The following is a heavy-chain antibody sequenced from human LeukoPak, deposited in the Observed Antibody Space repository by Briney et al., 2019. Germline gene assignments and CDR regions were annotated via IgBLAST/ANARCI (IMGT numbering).Heavy chain of an antibody. CDR1: GGSISSSSYY. Sequence: SETLSLTCTVSGGSISSSSYYWGWIRQPAGKGLEWIGRIYTSGNTNYNPSLKSRVTISVDTSKNQFSLKLSSVAAADTAVYYCARHLAYDSSGYYYYYYYMDVWGKGTTVTISS. J-gene: IGHJ6*03. V-gene: IGHV4-61*02. D-gene: IGHD3-22*01. CDR3: ARHLAYDSSGYYYYYYYMDV. CDR2: IYTSGNT.